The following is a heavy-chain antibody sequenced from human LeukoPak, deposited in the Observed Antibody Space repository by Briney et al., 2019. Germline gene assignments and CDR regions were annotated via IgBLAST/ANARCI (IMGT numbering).Heavy chain of an antibody. D-gene: IGHD2-15*01. J-gene: IGHJ4*02. CDR3: VREDRRCYYY. V-gene: IGHV3-7*03. Sequence: GGSLRLSCAASGFRFSSWWMSWVRQAPGKGLEWVANIKQDGNEKYYVDSVKGRFTISRDNDKNSLYLQMNSLRAEDTAVYYCVREDRRCYYYWGQGTLVTGSS. CDR2: IKQDGNEK. CDR1: GFRFSSWW.